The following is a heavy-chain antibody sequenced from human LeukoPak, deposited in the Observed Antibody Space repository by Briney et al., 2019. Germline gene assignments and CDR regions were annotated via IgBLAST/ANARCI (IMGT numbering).Heavy chain of an antibody. CDR3: AMRGLQYHYYYMDV. CDR2: INHSGST. D-gene: IGHD5-24*01. CDR1: GGSFSGYY. V-gene: IGHV4-34*01. J-gene: IGHJ6*03. Sequence: PSETLSLTCAVYGGSFSGYYWSWIRQPPGKGLEWIGEINHSGSTNYNPSLKSRVTISVDTSKNQFSLKLSSVTAADTAVYYCAMRGLQYHYYYMDVWGKGTTVTVSS.